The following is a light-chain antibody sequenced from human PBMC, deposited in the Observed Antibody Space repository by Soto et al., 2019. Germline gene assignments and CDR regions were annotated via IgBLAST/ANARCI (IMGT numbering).Light chain of an antibody. CDR1: QSAFSSY. CDR2: GAS. CDR3: QQYGSSPWT. V-gene: IGKV3-20*01. Sequence: EIVLTQSPGNLSLSPGERATLSCRASQSAFSSYLAWYQQKPGQAPRLLIYGASSRATGIPDRFSGSVSGTDFTLTISRLEPEDFAVDYCQQYGSSPWTLGQGTKVEIK. J-gene: IGKJ1*01.